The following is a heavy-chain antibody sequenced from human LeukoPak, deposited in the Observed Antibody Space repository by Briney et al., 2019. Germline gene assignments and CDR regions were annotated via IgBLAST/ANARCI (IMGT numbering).Heavy chain of an antibody. D-gene: IGHD1-26*01. CDR2: ISSSSSYI. CDR3: ARDRTGDQYSGSYPTYDY. CDR1: GFTFSSYS. J-gene: IGHJ4*02. Sequence: GGSLRLSCAASGFTFSSYSMNWVRQAPGKGLEWVSSISSSSSYIYYADPVKGRFTISRDNAKNSLYLQMNSLRAEDTAVYYCARDRTGDQYSGSYPTYDYWGQGTLVTVSS. V-gene: IGHV3-21*01.